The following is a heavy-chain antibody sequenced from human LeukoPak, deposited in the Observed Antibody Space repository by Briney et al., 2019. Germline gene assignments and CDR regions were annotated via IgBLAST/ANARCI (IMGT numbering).Heavy chain of an antibody. D-gene: IGHD2-15*01. Sequence: GGSLRLSCAASGFTFSGYWMSWVRQAPGKGLEWVATIKQDASEKTYVDSVEGRFTSSRDNAKSSLFLQMDSLRAEDTAVYYCARFGMDAAIDYWGQGTLVTVSS. J-gene: IGHJ4*02. CDR3: ARFGMDAAIDY. CDR1: GFTFSGYW. CDR2: IKQDASEK. V-gene: IGHV3-7*01.